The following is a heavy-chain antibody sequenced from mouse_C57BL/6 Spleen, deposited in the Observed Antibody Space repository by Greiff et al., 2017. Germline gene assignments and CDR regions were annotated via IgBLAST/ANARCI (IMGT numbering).Heavy chain of an antibody. CDR1: GFNFKDYY. CDR2: IDPEDGST. V-gene: IGHV14-2*01. J-gene: IGHJ4*01. D-gene: IGHD3-3*01. Sequence: VQLQQSGAELVKPGASVKLSCTASGFNFKDYYMHWVKQRTEQGLEWIGRIDPEDGSTKYAPKFQGKATITADTSSNTAYLQLSSLTSEDTAVYKCARRDDSMDYWGQGTSVTVSS. CDR3: ARRDDSMDY.